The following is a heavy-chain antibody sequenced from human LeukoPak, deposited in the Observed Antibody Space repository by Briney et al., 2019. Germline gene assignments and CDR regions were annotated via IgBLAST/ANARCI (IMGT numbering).Heavy chain of an antibody. CDR3: ARDRQIAY. CDR1: GFTFNTYA. J-gene: IGHJ4*02. Sequence: GGSPRLSCAASGFTFNTYAMSWVRQAPGKGPEWVSVISGTGGSTYYADSVKGRFIISRDNSKNTVYLQMHRLRAEDTAVYYCARDRQIAYWGQGTLVTVSS. CDR2: ISGTGGST. V-gene: IGHV3-23*01.